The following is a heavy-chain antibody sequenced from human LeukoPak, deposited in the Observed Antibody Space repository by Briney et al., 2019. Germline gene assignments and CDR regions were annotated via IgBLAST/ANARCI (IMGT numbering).Heavy chain of an antibody. CDR3: ASNPEWEWEGFDY. Sequence: SQTLSLTCTVSGGSISSGSYYWSWIRQPAGKGLEWIGRIYTSGSTNYNPSLKSRVTISVDTSKNQFSLKLSSVTAADTAVYYCASNPEWEWEGFDYWGQGTLVTVSS. CDR1: GGSISSGSYY. D-gene: IGHD1-26*01. CDR2: IYTSGST. V-gene: IGHV4-61*02. J-gene: IGHJ4*02.